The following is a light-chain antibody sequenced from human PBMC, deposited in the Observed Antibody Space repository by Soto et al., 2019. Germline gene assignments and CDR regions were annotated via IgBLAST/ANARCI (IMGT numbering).Light chain of an antibody. J-gene: IGKJ5*01. CDR1: QSISSN. Sequence: EIVMTQSPAILSVSPGQRATLSCRASQSISSNLAWHQQKVGQAPRLVIYAASTRATGIPDRFSGSGSGTEFTLTIRSLQSEDFAVYYCQQYYNWPITFGQGTRLEIK. CDR2: AAS. CDR3: QQYYNWPIT. V-gene: IGKV3-15*01.